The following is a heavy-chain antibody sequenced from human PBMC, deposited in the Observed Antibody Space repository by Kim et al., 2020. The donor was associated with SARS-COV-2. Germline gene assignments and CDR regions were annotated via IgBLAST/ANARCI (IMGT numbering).Heavy chain of an antibody. CDR2: IDQNGTT. CDR1: GGSFSGYY. D-gene: IGHD1-26*01. J-gene: IGHJ4*02. CDR3: ARGREWSSGTYFPFDY. V-gene: IGHV4-34*01. Sequence: SETLSLTCAVYGGSFSGYYWSWIRQPPGKGLDWIGEIDQNGTTNYNPSLKSRLTISIDTSKKQFSLKVSCVTAADTAVYYCARGREWSSGTYFPFDYWGPGTLVTVSS.